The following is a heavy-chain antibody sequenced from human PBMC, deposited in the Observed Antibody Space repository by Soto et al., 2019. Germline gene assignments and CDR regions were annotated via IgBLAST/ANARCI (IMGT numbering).Heavy chain of an antibody. J-gene: IGHJ5*02. Sequence: SQTMSLTCAVYGGSCSGYCWSWIRQPRGKGLEWIGEINHSGSTNYNPSLQSRVTISVDTSKDQFSLKLSSVTAADTAVYYFARASSWLRSCNWFDPWGQGTLVTVSS. CDR2: INHSGST. CDR1: GGSCSGYC. CDR3: ARASSWLRSCNWFDP. V-gene: IGHV4-34*01. D-gene: IGHD6-13*01.